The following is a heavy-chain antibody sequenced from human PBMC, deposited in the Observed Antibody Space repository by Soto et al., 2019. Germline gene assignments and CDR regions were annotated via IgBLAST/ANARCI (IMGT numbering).Heavy chain of an antibody. J-gene: IGHJ6*02. CDR1: GFTFSTYW. Sequence: EVQVVESGGGLVQPGGSLRLSCVASGFTFSTYWMHWVRQAPGKGLVWVSRIKFDGSTTSYADSVKGRFTISRDNAKNTVYLQMNSLRAEDTGVYYWARGIRNYYGVDVWGQGTTVTGSS. D-gene: IGHD5-18*01. V-gene: IGHV3-74*01. CDR3: ARGIRNYYGVDV. CDR2: IKFDGSTT.